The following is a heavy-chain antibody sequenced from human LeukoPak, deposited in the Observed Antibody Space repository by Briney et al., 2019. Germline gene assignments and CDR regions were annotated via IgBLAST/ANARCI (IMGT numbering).Heavy chain of an antibody. D-gene: IGHD1-26*01. J-gene: IGHJ4*02. CDR1: GFTFSSYA. CDR2: ISGSDGST. CDR3: AKDMDSGSYLYFDY. Sequence: GGSLRLSCAASGFTFSSYAMSWVRQAPGKGLEWVSAISGSDGSTYYADSVKGRFTISRDNSKNTLYLQMNSLRAEDTAVYYCAKDMDSGSYLYFDYWGQGTLVTVSS. V-gene: IGHV3-23*01.